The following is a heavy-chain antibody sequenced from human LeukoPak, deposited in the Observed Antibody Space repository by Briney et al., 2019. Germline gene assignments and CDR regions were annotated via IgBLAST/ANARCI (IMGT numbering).Heavy chain of an antibody. CDR2: ISGSGGST. Sequence: PGGCLRLSCAASGFTFSSYAMSWVRQAPGKGLEWVSAISGSGGSTYYADSVKGRFTISRDNSKNTLYLQMNSLRAEDTAVYYCAKAGRHCSSTSCPDYWGQGTLVTVSS. CDR3: AKAGRHCSSTSCPDY. CDR1: GFTFSSYA. V-gene: IGHV3-23*01. D-gene: IGHD2-2*01. J-gene: IGHJ4*02.